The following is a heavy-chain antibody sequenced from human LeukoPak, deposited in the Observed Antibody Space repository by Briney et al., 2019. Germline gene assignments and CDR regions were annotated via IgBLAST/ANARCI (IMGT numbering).Heavy chain of an antibody. V-gene: IGHV3-74*01. D-gene: IGHD3-22*01. J-gene: IGHJ4*02. Sequence: GGSLRLSCAASGFTFSRFLMHWVRQAPGKGLVWVSLISNDGRTTRYADSVKGRFTISRDNSKNTLYLQMNSLRAEDTAVYSCAKSLMIVVLNSFDYWGQGTLVTVSS. CDR3: AKSLMIVVLNSFDY. CDR2: ISNDGRTT. CDR1: GFTFSRFL.